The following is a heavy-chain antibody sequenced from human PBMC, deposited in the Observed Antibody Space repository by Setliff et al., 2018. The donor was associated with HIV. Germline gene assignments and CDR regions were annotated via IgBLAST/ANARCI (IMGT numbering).Heavy chain of an antibody. CDR2: ININTGNP. Sequence: ASVKVSCKASGYTFTNYAMNWVRQAPGQGLEWMGWININTGNPTYAQGFTGRFVFSLDTSVSTAFLQISSLQAEDTAVYYCARAPPRITIFGVIVSSDYYNYYMDVWGKGTTVTVSS. D-gene: IGHD3-3*01. CDR1: GYTFTNYA. V-gene: IGHV7-4-1*02. J-gene: IGHJ6*03. CDR3: ARAPPRITIFGVIVSSDYYNYYMDV.